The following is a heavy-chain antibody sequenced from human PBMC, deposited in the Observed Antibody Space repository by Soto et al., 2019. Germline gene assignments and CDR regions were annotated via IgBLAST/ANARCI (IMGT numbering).Heavy chain of an antibody. CDR2: IWYDGSNK. V-gene: IGHV3-33*01. CDR1: GFTFSSYG. J-gene: IGHJ4*02. Sequence: SLRLSCAASGFTFSSYGMHWVRQAPGKGLEWVAVIWYDGSNKYYADSVKGRLTISRDNSKNTLYLQMNSLRAEDTAVYYCARVRDIVAPFDYWGQGTLVTVSS. CDR3: ARVRDIVAPFDY. D-gene: IGHD5-12*01.